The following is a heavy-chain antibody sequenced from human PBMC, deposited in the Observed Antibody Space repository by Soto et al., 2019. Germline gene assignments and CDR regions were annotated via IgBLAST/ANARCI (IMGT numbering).Heavy chain of an antibody. J-gene: IGHJ3*02. D-gene: IGHD3-9*01. V-gene: IGHV4-30-2*01. Sequence: SETLSLTCAVSGGSISSGGYSWSWIRQPPGKGLEWIGYIYHSGSTYYNPSLKSRVTISVDRSKNQFSLKLSSVTAADTAVYYCASGDYDITSAAFDIWGQGTMVTVSS. CDR3: ASGDYDITSAAFDI. CDR1: GGSISSGGYS. CDR2: IYHSGST.